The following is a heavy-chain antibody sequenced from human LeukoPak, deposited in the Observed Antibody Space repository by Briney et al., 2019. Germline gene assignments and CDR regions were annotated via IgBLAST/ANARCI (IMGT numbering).Heavy chain of an antibody. Sequence: GGSLRLSCAASGFTVSSNYMSWVRQAPGKGLEWVSVIYSGGSTYYADSVKGRFTISRDNSKNTLYLQMNSLRAEDTAVYYCAKDRSGVIAARRWGFDYWGQGTLVTVSS. CDR2: IYSGGST. CDR1: GFTVSSNY. J-gene: IGHJ4*02. V-gene: IGHV3-53*01. D-gene: IGHD6-6*01. CDR3: AKDRSGVIAARRWGFDY.